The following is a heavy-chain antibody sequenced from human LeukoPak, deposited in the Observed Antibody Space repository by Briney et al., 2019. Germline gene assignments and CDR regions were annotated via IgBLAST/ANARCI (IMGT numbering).Heavy chain of an antibody. CDR3: ARLLIATGIDY. J-gene: IGHJ4*02. CDR2: IYPGDSET. V-gene: IGHV5-51*01. CDR1: GYRFTGYW. D-gene: IGHD3-16*02. Sequence: GESLKISCKGSGYRFTGYWIGWVRQMPGKGLEWMGIIYPGDSETRYSPSFQGQVTISADKAISTAYLQWSRLKASDTAMYYCARLLIATGIDYWGQGTLVTVSS.